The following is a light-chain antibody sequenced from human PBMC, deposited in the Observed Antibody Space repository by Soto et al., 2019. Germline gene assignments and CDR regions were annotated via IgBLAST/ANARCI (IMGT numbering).Light chain of an antibody. CDR1: QSISTW. J-gene: IGKJ4*01. V-gene: IGKV1-5*03. Sequence: DIQMTQSPSTLSASVGDRVTITCRASQSISTWLAWYQQKPGKDPKLLIYKASSLESGVPSRFSGSGSGTEFTLTISSLQPDDFATYYCQQYNTYPLTFGGGTTVEIK. CDR3: QQYNTYPLT. CDR2: KAS.